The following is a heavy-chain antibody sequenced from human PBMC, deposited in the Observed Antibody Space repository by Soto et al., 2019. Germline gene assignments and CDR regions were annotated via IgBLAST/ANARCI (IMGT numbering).Heavy chain of an antibody. CDR2: FDPEDGET. D-gene: IGHD5-18*01. V-gene: IGHV1-24*01. CDR3: ATKEGYGNWFDP. J-gene: IGHJ5*02. CDR1: GYTLTELS. Sequence: GASVKVSCKVSGYTLTELSMHWVRQAPGKGLEWMGGFDPEDGETIYAQKFQGRVTMTEDTSTDTAYMELSSLRSEDTAVYYCATKEGYGNWFDPWGQGTLVTVSS.